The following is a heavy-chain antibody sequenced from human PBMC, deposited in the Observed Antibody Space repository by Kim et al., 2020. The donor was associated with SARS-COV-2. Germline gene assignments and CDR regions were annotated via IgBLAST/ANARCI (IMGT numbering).Heavy chain of an antibody. Sequence: GGSLRLSCVASGITFSSYWMHWVRQAPGKGLVWVSRIISDGSSTDYADSVRGRFTISRDNAKNTLYLQMNSLRAEDTAVYYCVREETSITTYGMDVWGQGATVIVSS. CDR1: GITFSSYW. J-gene: IGHJ6*02. CDR2: IISDGSST. CDR3: VREETSITTYGMDV. V-gene: IGHV3-74*01. D-gene: IGHD4-4*01.